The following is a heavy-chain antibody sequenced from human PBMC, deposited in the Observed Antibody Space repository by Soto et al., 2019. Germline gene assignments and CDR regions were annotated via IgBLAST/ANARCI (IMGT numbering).Heavy chain of an antibody. Sequence: SETLSLTCAVSGASVRSYHWSWIRQAAGKGLEWIGRVQMSGTTNYNPSLKTRVTMSLDTSKNEVSLRMTSVTAADTAVYFCAKDRSTMRWFDPWGQGILVTVS. J-gene: IGHJ5*02. CDR3: AKDRSTMRWFDP. CDR1: GASVRSYH. V-gene: IGHV4-4*07. CDR2: VQMSGTT. D-gene: IGHD1-1*01.